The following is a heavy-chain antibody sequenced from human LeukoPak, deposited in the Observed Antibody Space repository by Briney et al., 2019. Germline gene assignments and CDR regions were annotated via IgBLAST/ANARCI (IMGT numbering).Heavy chain of an antibody. CDR3: AKSTQWMVHYGLDV. D-gene: IGHD4/OR15-4a*01. V-gene: IGHV3-23*01. J-gene: IGHJ6*02. CDR2: ISGSGGST. CDR1: GFIFSNYA. Sequence: GGSLRLSCAASGFIFSNYAMSWVRQAPGKGLEWVSVISGSGGSTYYADSVKGRFTISRDNSKNTPYLQMNSLRAEDTAIYYCAKSTQWMVHYGLDVWGQGTTVTVSS.